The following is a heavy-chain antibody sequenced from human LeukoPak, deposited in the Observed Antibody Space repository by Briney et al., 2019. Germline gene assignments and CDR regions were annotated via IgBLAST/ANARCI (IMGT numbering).Heavy chain of an antibody. CDR1: GGSISSSSYY. Sequence: KTSETLSLTCTVSGGSISSSSYYWGWIRQPPGKGLEWIGSIYYSGSTYYNPSLKSRVTISVDTSKNQFSLKLSSVTAADTAVYYCARDIYIAAAGTRWFDPWGQGTLVTVSS. D-gene: IGHD6-13*01. J-gene: IGHJ5*02. CDR3: ARDIYIAAAGTRWFDP. CDR2: IYYSGST. V-gene: IGHV4-39*07.